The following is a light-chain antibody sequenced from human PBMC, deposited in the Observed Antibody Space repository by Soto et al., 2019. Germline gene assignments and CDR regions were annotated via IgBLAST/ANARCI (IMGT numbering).Light chain of an antibody. Sequence: QSVLTQPASVSGSPGQSVTISCAGTSSDVGGYNFVSWYQQHPGKAPQLMIYDVSSRPSGVSNRFSGSKSGNTASLTISGLQAEDEADYYCSSYTSSYTYVFGTWTKLTVL. V-gene: IGLV2-14*03. CDR1: SSDVGGYNF. CDR2: DVS. CDR3: SSYTSSYTYV. J-gene: IGLJ1*01.